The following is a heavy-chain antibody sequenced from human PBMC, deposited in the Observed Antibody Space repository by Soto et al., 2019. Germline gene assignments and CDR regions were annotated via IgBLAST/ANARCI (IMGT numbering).Heavy chain of an antibody. CDR1: GDSVSSNSAA. J-gene: IGHJ6*02. Sequence: SQTLSLTCAISGDSVSSNSAAWNWIRQSPSRGLEWLGRTYYRSKWYNDYAVSVKSRITINPDTSKNQFSLQLNSVTPEDQAVYYCAREERFARGNYYYGMDVWGQGTTVTVS. CDR3: AREERFARGNYYYGMDV. V-gene: IGHV6-1*01. D-gene: IGHD1-1*01. CDR2: TYYRSKWYN.